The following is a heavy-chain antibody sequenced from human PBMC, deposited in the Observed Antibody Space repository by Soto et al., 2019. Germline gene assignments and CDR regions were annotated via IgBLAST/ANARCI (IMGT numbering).Heavy chain of an antibody. CDR1: GYSFTSYW. Sequence: GESLKISCKGSGYSFTSYWIGWVRQMPGKGLEWMGIIYPGDSDTRYSPSFQGQVTISADKSISTAYLQWSSLKASDTAVYYCARDPPATRHGMDVWGQGTTVTVSS. J-gene: IGHJ6*02. CDR3: ARDPPATRHGMDV. CDR2: IYPGDSDT. V-gene: IGHV5-51*01.